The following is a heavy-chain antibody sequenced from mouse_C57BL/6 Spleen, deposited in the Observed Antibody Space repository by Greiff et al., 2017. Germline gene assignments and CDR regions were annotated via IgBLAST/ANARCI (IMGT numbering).Heavy chain of an antibody. CDR2: INPGSGGT. CDR3: ARGDYYGSRDH. CDR1: GYAFTNYL. V-gene: IGHV1-54*01. J-gene: IGHJ2*01. Sequence: QVQLQQSGAELVRPGTSVKVSCKASGYAFTNYLIEWVKQRPGQGLEWIGVINPGSGGTNYNEKFKGKATLTADKSSSTAYMQLSSLTSEDSAVYFCARGDYYGSRDHWGQGTTLTVSS. D-gene: IGHD1-1*01.